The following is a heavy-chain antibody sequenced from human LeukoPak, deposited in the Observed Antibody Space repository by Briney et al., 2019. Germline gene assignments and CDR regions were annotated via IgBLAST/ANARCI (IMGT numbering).Heavy chain of an antibody. CDR3: ARTPRTYYYYMDV. CDR2: IIPILSTT. V-gene: IGHV1-69*13. D-gene: IGHD2-15*01. CDR1: GGTFSSYA. J-gene: IGHJ6*03. Sequence: EASVKVSCKASGGTFSSYAISWVRQAPGQGLEWMGGIIPILSTTKYAQNFQGRVTTTADESTSTAYMELSSLRSEDTAVYYCARTPRTYYYYMDVWGKGTTVTISS.